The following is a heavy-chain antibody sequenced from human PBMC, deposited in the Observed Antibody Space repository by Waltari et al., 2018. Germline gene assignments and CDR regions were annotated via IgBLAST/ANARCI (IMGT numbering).Heavy chain of an antibody. CDR1: GFSFSSYA. CDR2: ISYDGINK. V-gene: IGHV3-30-3*01. J-gene: IGHJ4*02. Sequence: VQVVESGGGVVQPGRYLRLSCAASGFSFSSYAMHWVRQAPGKGLDWVAFISYDGINKYFSDSVRGRFTISRDNSKNTVSLQMNSLRAEDTALYYCVRDMSTHYSFGYWGQGTLVTVSS. D-gene: IGHD3-16*01. CDR3: VRDMSTHYSFGY.